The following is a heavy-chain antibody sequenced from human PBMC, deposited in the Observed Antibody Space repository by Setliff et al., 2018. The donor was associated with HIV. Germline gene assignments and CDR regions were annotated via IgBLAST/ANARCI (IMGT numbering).Heavy chain of an antibody. D-gene: IGHD5-12*01. Sequence: SETLSLTCTVSGGSISSGSYYWSWIRQPAGKGLEWVGHIFTSGSTNYNPSLKSRVTISVDTSKNLFSLKLSSVTAADTGVYYCARMRLDGGYSYDYWGQGTLVTVSS. CDR1: GGSISSGSYY. CDR2: IFTSGST. CDR3: ARMRLDGGYSYDY. V-gene: IGHV4-61*09. J-gene: IGHJ4*02.